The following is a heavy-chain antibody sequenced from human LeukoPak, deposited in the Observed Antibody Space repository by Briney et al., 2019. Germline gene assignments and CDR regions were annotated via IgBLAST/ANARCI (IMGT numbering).Heavy chain of an antibody. J-gene: IGHJ3*02. V-gene: IGHV4-61*02. CDR1: GGSISSGSYY. CDR3: ASSMGLDTIFGVVAGAFDI. Sequence: PSQTLSLTCTVSGGSISSGSYYWSWIRQPAGKGLEWIGRIYTSGSTNYNPSLKSRVTISVDTSKNQFSLKLSSVTAADTAVYYCASSMGLDTIFGVVAGAFDIWGQGTMVTVSS. CDR2: IYTSGST. D-gene: IGHD3-3*01.